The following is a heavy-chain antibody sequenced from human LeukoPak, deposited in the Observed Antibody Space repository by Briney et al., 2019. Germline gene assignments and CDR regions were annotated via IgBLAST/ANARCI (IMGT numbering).Heavy chain of an antibody. Sequence: GGSLRLSCAASGFTFSSYGMHWVRQDPGKGLEWVAVISYDGSNKYYADSVKGRFTISRDNSKNTLYLQMNSLRAEDTAVYYCAKDIVVVPAARAYYYGMDVWGQGTTVTVSS. D-gene: IGHD2-2*01. V-gene: IGHV3-30*18. CDR3: AKDIVVVPAARAYYYGMDV. CDR2: ISYDGSNK. J-gene: IGHJ6*02. CDR1: GFTFSSYG.